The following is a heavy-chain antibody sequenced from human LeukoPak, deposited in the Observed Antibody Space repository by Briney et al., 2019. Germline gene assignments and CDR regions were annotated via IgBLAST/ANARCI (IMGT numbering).Heavy chain of an antibody. Sequence: ASVKVSCKASGYTFTGYYMHWVRQAPGQGLEWMGWINPNSGGTNYAQQFQGRLTMTRDTSISTAYMELNRLRSDDTAVYYCASSDSSGYGAFDIWGQGTMVTVSS. V-gene: IGHV1-2*02. CDR3: ASSDSSGYGAFDI. D-gene: IGHD3-22*01. CDR1: GYTFTGYY. J-gene: IGHJ3*02. CDR2: INPNSGGT.